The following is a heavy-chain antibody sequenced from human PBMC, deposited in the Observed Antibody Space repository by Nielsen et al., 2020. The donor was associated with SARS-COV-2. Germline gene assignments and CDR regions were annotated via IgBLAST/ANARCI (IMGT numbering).Heavy chain of an antibody. V-gene: IGHV3-66*01. CDR2: ILGGGST. CDR3: SGAGYCSSTSCQNSYYYYGMDV. J-gene: IGHJ6*02. Sequence: WIRQPPGKGLEWISVILGGGSTFYADSVKGRFTISRDNSENTLYLQMNSLRVEDTAMYYCSGAGYCSSTSCQNSYYYYGMDVWGQGTTVTVSS. D-gene: IGHD2-2*01.